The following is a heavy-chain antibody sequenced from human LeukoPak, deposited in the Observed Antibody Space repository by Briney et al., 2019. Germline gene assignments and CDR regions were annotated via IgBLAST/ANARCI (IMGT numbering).Heavy chain of an antibody. Sequence: GGSLRLSCAASGFTFDDYAMHWVRQALGKGLEWVSGISWNSGSIGYADSVKGRFTISRDNAKNSLYLQMNSLRAEDTAVYYCARVYGDYVDYWGQGTLVTVSS. CDR1: GFTFDDYA. V-gene: IGHV3-9*01. D-gene: IGHD4-17*01. J-gene: IGHJ4*02. CDR2: ISWNSGSI. CDR3: ARVYGDYVDY.